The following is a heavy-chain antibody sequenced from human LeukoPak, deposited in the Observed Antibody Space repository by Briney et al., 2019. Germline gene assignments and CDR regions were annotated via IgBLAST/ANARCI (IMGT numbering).Heavy chain of an antibody. V-gene: IGHV3-23*01. CDR1: GFTFSSYA. CDR3: AKDWKTYCGGDCSYPEYFQH. CDR2: ISSSGGST. D-gene: IGHD2-21*02. J-gene: IGHJ1*01. Sequence: PGGPLRLSFAASGFTFSSYAMSWVRQAPGKGLEWVSAISSSGGSTYYADSVKGRFTISRDNSKNTLYLQMNSLRAEDTAVYYCAKDWKTYCGGDCSYPEYFQHWGQGTLVTVSS.